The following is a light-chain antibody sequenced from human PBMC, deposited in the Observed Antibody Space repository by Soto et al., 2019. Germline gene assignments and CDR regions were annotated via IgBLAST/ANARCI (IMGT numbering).Light chain of an antibody. CDR2: GTS. CDR3: QQYGSSLWT. Sequence: EIVLTHSPGTLALSPGETASLSGGTSQSVDTKYLAWYQQKPGQAPRLLIYGTSRRAPASPDRISGSGSGTDFTLTISRLEPEDFAVYYCQQYGSSLWTFGQGTKVDIK. CDR1: QSVDTKY. V-gene: IGKV3-20*01. J-gene: IGKJ1*01.